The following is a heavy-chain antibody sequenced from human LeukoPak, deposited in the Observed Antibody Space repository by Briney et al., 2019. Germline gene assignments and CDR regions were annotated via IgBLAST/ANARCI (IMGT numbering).Heavy chain of an antibody. CDR1: GFTFSSYW. J-gene: IGHJ4*02. CDR2: IKQDGSEK. V-gene: IGHV3-7*01. Sequence: GGSLRLSCAASGFTFSSYWMSWVRQAPGKGLEWVANIKQDGSEKYYVDSVKGRFTISRDNAKNSLYLQMNSLRAEDTAVYYCARDCRLEVAVIDYWGQGTLVTVSS. CDR3: ARDCRLEVAVIDY. D-gene: IGHD6-19*01.